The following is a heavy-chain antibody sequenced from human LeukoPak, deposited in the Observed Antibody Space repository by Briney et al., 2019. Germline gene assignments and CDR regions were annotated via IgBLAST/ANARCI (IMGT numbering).Heavy chain of an antibody. Sequence: GRSLRLSCAAPGFTFSSYGMHWVRQAPGKGLEWVAVIWYDGSNKYYADSVKGRFTISRDNSKNTLYLQMNSLRAEDTAVYYCAKEVYYDSSGYGFDYWGQGTLVTVSS. D-gene: IGHD3-22*01. J-gene: IGHJ4*02. CDR3: AKEVYYDSSGYGFDY. CDR1: GFTFSSYG. V-gene: IGHV3-33*06. CDR2: IWYDGSNK.